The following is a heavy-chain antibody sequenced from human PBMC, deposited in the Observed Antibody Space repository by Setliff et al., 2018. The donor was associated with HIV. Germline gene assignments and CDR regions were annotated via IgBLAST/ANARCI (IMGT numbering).Heavy chain of an antibody. CDR1: GGSINSTSYY. CDR2: IYHSGST. V-gene: IGHV4-39*07. Sequence: PSETLSLTCTVSGGSINSTSYYWGWIRQPPGNGLEWIGSIYHSGSTNYNPSLKSRVTISVDTSKSQFSLKLSSVTAADTALYYCARGSDYIWGNYRFPFDYWGQGTLVTVSS. D-gene: IGHD3-16*02. J-gene: IGHJ4*02. CDR3: ARGSDYIWGNYRFPFDY.